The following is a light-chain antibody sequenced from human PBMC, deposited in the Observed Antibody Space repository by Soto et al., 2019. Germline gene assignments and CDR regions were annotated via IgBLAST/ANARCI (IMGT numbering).Light chain of an antibody. CDR3: QQYNYWPRT. V-gene: IGKV3-15*01. J-gene: IGKJ1*01. CDR1: QSVSSN. CDR2: DAS. Sequence: EIVMTQSPATLSVSPGERATLSCRASQSVSSNLAWYQHKPGQTPRLLIYDASTRATGIPARFSGSGSGTEFTLTISSLQSEDFAVYYCQQYNYWPRTFGQGTKVDI.